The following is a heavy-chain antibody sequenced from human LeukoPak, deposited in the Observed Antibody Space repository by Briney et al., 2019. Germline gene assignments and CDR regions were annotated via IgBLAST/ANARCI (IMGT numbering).Heavy chain of an antibody. CDR2: INPNSGGT. Sequence: ASVKVSCKASGYTFTGYYMHWVRQAPGQGLEWMGWINPNSGGTNYAQKFQGRVTMTRDTSISTAYMELRSLRSDDTAVYYCARGGREQLVVGSWFYPWGQGTLVTVSS. V-gene: IGHV1-2*02. D-gene: IGHD6-6*01. J-gene: IGHJ5*02. CDR3: ARGGREQLVVGSWFYP. CDR1: GYTFTGYY.